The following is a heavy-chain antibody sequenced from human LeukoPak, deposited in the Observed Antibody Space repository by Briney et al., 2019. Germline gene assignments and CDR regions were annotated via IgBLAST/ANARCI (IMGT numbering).Heavy chain of an antibody. CDR3: ARGNSGHCTGATCYALDY. CDR2: IYSGGTT. V-gene: IGHV3-53*01. D-gene: IGHD2-2*01. J-gene: IGHJ4*02. Sequence: GGSLRLSCAASGFTVSRNYMSWVRQAPGKGLEWVSVIYSGGTTYYADSVKGRFTISRDNSKNTLYLQMTSLRAEDTAVYYCARGNSGHCTGATCYALDYWGQGTLVTVSS. CDR1: GFTVSRNY.